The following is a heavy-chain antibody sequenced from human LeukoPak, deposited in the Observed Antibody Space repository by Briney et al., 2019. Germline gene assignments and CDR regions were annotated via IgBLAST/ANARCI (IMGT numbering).Heavy chain of an antibody. V-gene: IGHV1-2*02. CDR1: GYTFTGYY. J-gene: IGHJ5*02. D-gene: IGHD5-18*01. CDR2: INPNSGST. CDR3: ATDTRGYSSYDP. Sequence: ASVKVSCKASGYTFTGYYMHWVRQAPGQGLEWMGWINPNSGSTNYAQKFQGRVTMTRDTSISTAYMELSRLRSDDTAVYYCATDTRGYSSYDPWGQGTLVTVSS.